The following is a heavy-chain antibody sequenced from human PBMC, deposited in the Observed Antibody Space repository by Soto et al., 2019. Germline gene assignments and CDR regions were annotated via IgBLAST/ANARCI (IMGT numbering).Heavy chain of an antibody. J-gene: IGHJ6*04. CDR3: VRQYRDSSTQNGMHX. D-gene: IGHD6-6*01. CDR1: GDSVSSNSGA. V-gene: IGHV6-1*01. Sequence: SQSLSLTCALSGDSVSSNSGAWNWIRQSPSRGIEWLGSTYYRSKWYDDYAVSVKSRITIKPDTSKNQFSLQLNSVTPEDTSVYYCVRQYRDSSTQNGMHXWGKATPVTVSX. CDR2: TYYRSKWYD.